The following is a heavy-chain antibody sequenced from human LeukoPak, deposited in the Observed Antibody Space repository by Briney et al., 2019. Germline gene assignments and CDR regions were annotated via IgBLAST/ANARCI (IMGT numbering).Heavy chain of an antibody. CDR2: ISGSGDST. CDR3: AKDWINSGYRDGFDY. J-gene: IGHJ4*02. Sequence: GGSLRLSCAASGFNFSSYAMSCVRQAPGKGLEWVSAISGSGDSTYYADSVKGRFTISRDNSKNTLYLQTNSLRAEDTAVYYCAKDWINSGYRDGFDYWGQGTLVTVSS. CDR1: GFNFSSYA. D-gene: IGHD3-10*01. V-gene: IGHV3-23*01.